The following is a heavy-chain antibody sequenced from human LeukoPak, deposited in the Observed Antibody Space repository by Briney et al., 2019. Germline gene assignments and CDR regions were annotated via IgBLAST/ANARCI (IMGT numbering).Heavy chain of an antibody. CDR2: ISSSSSYI. D-gene: IGHD6-19*01. CDR3: ARDGSGWTSYYFDY. V-gene: IGHV3-21*01. Sequence: GGSLRLSCAASGFTFSSYSMNWVRQAPGKGLEWVSSISSSSSYIYYADSVKGRFTISRDNAKNSLYLQMNSLRAEDTAVYYCARDGSGWTSYYFDYWGQGTLVTVSS. J-gene: IGHJ4*02. CDR1: GFTFSSYS.